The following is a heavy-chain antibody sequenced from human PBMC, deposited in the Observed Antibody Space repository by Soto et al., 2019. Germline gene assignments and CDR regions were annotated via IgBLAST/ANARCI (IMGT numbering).Heavy chain of an antibody. Sequence: QVRLQESGPGLVKPSGTLSLACVVSGGSISGDYWWTWVRQSPGKGLEWLGEIFHSRSTNSNPSLKTPVTLSVEKSKREFSLNLTSVTAADTAVYYCARGDSGSYLLEGLGYYYVMDIWGQGTTVTVSS. J-gene: IGHJ6*02. CDR1: GGSISGDYW. CDR2: IFHSRST. D-gene: IGHD1-26*01. CDR3: ARGDSGSYLLEGLGYYYVMDI. V-gene: IGHV4-4*02.